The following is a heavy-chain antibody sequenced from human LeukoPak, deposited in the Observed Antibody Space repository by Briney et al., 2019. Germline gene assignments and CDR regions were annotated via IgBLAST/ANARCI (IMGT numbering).Heavy chain of an antibody. CDR3: ASIPGSSTSWFHFDN. J-gene: IGHJ4*02. V-gene: IGHV4-31*03. D-gene: IGHD2-2*01. Sequence: SQTLSLTCTVSGGSISDGGYYWSWIRQHPGKGLEWIGYINTGGSTYYNPSLKSRVTLSVDTSRNQFSLELRSLTAADTAIFYCASIPGSSTSWFHFDNWGQGTLVTVSS. CDR1: GGSISDGGYY. CDR2: INTGGST.